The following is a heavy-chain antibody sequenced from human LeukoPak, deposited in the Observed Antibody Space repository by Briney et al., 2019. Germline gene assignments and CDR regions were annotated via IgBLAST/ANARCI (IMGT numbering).Heavy chain of an antibody. CDR1: GYTFTGYY. J-gene: IGHJ4*02. CDR3: ARVRLGLYSSSSPFGY. V-gene: IGHV1-2*02. D-gene: IGHD6-6*01. CDR2: INPNSGGT. Sequence: ASVKVSCKASGYTFTGYYMHWVRQAPGQGLEWMGWINPNSGGTNYAQKFQGRVTMTRDTSISTAYMELSRLRSDDTAVYYCARVRLGLYSSSSPFGYWGQGTLVTVSS.